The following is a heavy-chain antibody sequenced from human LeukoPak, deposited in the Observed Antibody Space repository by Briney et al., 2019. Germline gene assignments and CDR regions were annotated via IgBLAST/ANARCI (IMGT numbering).Heavy chain of an antibody. CDR1: GFTFSSYW. D-gene: IGHD3/OR15-3a*01. CDR3: ARSTDSWTNYYGMDV. V-gene: IGHV3-74*01. CDR2: INSDETRT. J-gene: IGHJ6*02. Sequence: GSLRLSCAASGFTFSSYWMHWVRQAPGKGLVWVSRINSDETRTNFADSVKGRFTISRDNAKNTLYLQMNSLRAEDTAVYYCARSTDSWTNYYGMDVWGQGTTVTVSS.